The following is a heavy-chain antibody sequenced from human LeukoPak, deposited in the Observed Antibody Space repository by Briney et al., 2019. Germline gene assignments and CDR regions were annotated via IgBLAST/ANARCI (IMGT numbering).Heavy chain of an antibody. Sequence: SETLSLTCAVYGGSFSGYYWSWIRQPPGKGLEWIGEINHSGSTNYNPSLKSRVTISVDTSKNQFSLKLSSVTAADTAVYYCARRVAAAQPLQYYYYYYMDVWGKGTTVTVSS. CDR2: INHSGST. CDR3: ARRVAAAQPLQYYYYYYMDV. D-gene: IGHD6-13*01. J-gene: IGHJ6*03. V-gene: IGHV4-34*01. CDR1: GGSFSGYY.